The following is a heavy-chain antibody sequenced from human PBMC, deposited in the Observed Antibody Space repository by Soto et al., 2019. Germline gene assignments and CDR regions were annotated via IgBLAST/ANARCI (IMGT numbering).Heavy chain of an antibody. D-gene: IGHD3-9*01. CDR2: ISSSSSNI. J-gene: IGHJ6*03. Sequence: GGXLRLSWAASGCTFSSYSRNWVRQATGKGMGRVSYISSSSSNIYYEDYVKGRFTISRDNAKISLYLQMNSLRADDTAVYFCSIHKDPLLYFDWPHMDFWRKGTTVTVSS. CDR3: SIHKDPLLYFDWPHMDF. CDR1: GCTFSSYS. V-gene: IGHV3-48*01.